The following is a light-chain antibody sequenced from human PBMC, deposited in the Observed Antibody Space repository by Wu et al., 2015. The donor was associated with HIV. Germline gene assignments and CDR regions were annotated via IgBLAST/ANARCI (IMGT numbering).Light chain of an antibody. Sequence: DIQMTQSPSSLSAYVGDTITITCRASQSSSTFLSWYQQRPGKAPRLLIYGASTLRSGDPSRFRGSGSGTHFTLTISNIQPEDFGTYYCQXGYSVPWTFGQGTKVDIK. V-gene: IGKV1-39*01. CDR2: GAS. CDR1: QSSSTF. J-gene: IGKJ1*01. CDR3: QXGYSVPWT.